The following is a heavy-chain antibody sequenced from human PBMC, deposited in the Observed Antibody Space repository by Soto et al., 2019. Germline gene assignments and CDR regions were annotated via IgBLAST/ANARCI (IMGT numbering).Heavy chain of an antibody. CDR1: GYIFTSYG. D-gene: IGHD3-10*01. CDR2: ISVDSGNT. J-gene: IGHJ6*03. Sequence: QVQLVQSGAELKKPGASAKVSCKASGYIFTSYGISWVRQAPGQGLEWMAWISVDSGNTNYAQNFQGRVTMTTDTSARTAHMMMRSHRSDDTAVDYCARFNGSGTNYYMDVWGKGTMVIVSS. CDR3: ARFNGSGTNYYMDV. V-gene: IGHV1-18*01.